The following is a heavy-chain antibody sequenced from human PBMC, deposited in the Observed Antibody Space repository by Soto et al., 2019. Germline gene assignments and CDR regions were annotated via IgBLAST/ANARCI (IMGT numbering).Heavy chain of an antibody. CDR2: ISGSGGST. CDR3: AKAQGYCSSTSCYTPDY. CDR1: GFTFSSYA. J-gene: IGHJ4*02. V-gene: IGHV3-23*01. D-gene: IGHD2-2*02. Sequence: GGSLRLSCAASGFTFSSYAMSWVRQAPGKGLEWVSAISGSGGSTYYADSVKGRFTISRDNSKNTLYLQMNSLRAEDTAVYYCAKAQGYCSSTSCYTPDYWGQGTLVTVSS.